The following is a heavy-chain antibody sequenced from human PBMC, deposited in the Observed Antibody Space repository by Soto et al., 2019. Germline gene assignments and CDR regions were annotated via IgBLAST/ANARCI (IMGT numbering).Heavy chain of an antibody. CDR1: GDTLTELS. J-gene: IGHJ5*02. CDR3: AIDYRGTYYGYLDI. D-gene: IGHD1-26*01. Sequence: ASVNVSCKVSGDTLTELSIHWVRQAPGKGLEYMGGFDPEDGEAMYAQNFQGRVTMTEDTSTDTSYMELSSLTSEDTAVYYCAIDYRGTYYGYLDIWGQGTLVTVSS. V-gene: IGHV1-24*01. CDR2: FDPEDGEA.